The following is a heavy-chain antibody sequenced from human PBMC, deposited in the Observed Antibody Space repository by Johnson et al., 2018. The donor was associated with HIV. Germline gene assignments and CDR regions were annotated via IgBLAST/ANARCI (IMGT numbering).Heavy chain of an antibody. J-gene: IGHJ3*02. CDR3: ARFGRGGSHAFDI. CDR1: GFTFDDYG. D-gene: IGHD5-24*01. Sequence: EKLVESGGGVVRPGGSLRLSCAASGFTFDDYGMSWVRQVPGQGLEWVSGISWNGDTTDSAAFVKGRFTNSRDNAKNSLYLQTNSLRAENTAFYYCARFGRGGSHAFDIWGQGTMVTVSS. CDR2: ISWNGDTT. V-gene: IGHV3-20*04.